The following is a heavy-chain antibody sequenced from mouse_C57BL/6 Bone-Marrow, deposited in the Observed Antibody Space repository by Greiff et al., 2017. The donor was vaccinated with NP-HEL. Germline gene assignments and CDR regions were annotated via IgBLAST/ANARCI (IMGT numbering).Heavy chain of an antibody. J-gene: IGHJ3*01. CDR2: ISSGGDYI. Sequence: EVQLVESGEGLVKPGGSLKLSCAASGFTFSSYAMSWVRQTPEKRLEWVAYISSGGDYIYYADTVKGRFTISRDNARNTLYLQMSSLKSEDTAMYYCTREGYYYGSSRFAYWGQGTLVTVSA. D-gene: IGHD1-1*01. V-gene: IGHV5-9-1*02. CDR3: TREGYYYGSSRFAY. CDR1: GFTFSSYA.